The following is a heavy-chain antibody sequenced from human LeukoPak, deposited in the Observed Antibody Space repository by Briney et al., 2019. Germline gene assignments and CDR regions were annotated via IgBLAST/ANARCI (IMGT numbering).Heavy chain of an antibody. CDR3: AKDGGSDPDSFDI. CDR1: GFTFSSYG. CDR2: IRYDGNNK. V-gene: IGHV3-30*02. J-gene: IGHJ3*02. D-gene: IGHD2-15*01. Sequence: GGSLRLSCAASGFTFSSYGMHWVRQAPGKGLEWVAFIRYDGNNKNYADSVRGRFTISRDNSKNTVYLQMNSLRAEDTAVYYCAKDGGSDPDSFDIWGQGTMVTVSS.